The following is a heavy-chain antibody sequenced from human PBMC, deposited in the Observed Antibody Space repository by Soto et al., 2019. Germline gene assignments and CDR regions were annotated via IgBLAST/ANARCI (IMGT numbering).Heavy chain of an antibody. V-gene: IGHV3-23*01. Sequence: PGGTLSLSCAASGFTFSSYAMRWVRHAPGKGLERVSAISGSGGSTYYADSVKGRFTISRDDSKNTLYLQMNSLRAEDTAVYYCAKEGGDGYNYYFDYWGQGTLVTVSS. D-gene: IGHD5-12*01. CDR3: AKEGGDGYNYYFDY. CDR1: GFTFSSYA. CDR2: ISGSGGST. J-gene: IGHJ4*02.